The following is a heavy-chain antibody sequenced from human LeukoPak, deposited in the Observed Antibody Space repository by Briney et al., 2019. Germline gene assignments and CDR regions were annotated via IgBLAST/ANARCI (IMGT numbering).Heavy chain of an antibody. D-gene: IGHD3-10*01. V-gene: IGHV3-21*01. Sequence: GGSLRLSCAASGFTFSSYSMNWVRQAPGKGLEWVSSISSSSSYIYYADSVKGRFTISRDNAKNSLYLQMNSLRAEDTAVYYCARITLVRLFEYWGQGTLVTVSS. CDR3: ARITLVRLFEY. CDR2: ISSSSSYI. CDR1: GFTFSSYS. J-gene: IGHJ4*02.